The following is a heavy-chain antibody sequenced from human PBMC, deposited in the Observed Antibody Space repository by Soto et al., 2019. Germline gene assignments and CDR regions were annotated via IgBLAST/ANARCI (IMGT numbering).Heavy chain of an antibody. V-gene: IGHV1-18*01. Sequence: QVQLVQSGAEVKKPGASVKVSCKASGYTFTSYGISWVRQAPGQGLEWMGWISAYNGHTNYAQKLQGRVTKTTDTSTSTAYMELMSLRSDDTAVYSCARDAAMALLDYWGQGTLVTVSS. J-gene: IGHJ4*02. D-gene: IGHD5-18*01. CDR1: GYTFTSYG. CDR3: ARDAAMALLDY. CDR2: ISAYNGHT.